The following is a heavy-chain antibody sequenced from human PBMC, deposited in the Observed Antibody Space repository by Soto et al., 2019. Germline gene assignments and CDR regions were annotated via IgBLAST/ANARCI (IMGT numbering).Heavy chain of an antibody. J-gene: IGHJ4*02. CDR3: GRKYSGYDVFDY. Sequence: PVVFIRVSYAASEFTIINYCMRWILKTTGKGLEWVANIKEDGSEKYYVDSVKGRFTISRDSAKNSLYLQMNSLRAEDTAVYYCGRKYSGYDVFDYWGQGTLVTVSS. V-gene: IGHV3-7*01. CDR1: EFTIINYC. D-gene: IGHD5-12*01. CDR2: IKEDGSEK.